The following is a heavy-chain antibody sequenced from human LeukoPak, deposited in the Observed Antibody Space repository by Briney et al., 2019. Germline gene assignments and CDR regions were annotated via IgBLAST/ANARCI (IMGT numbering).Heavy chain of an antibody. CDR3: ARDRAYYGLDY. V-gene: IGHV4-59*01. Sequence: SETLSLTCTVSGGSISGYYWSWIRQPPGKGLEWIGYIYYSGSTNYNPSLKSRVTISVDTSKNQFSLKLSSVTAADTAVYYCARDRAYYGLDYWGQGTLVTVSS. CDR2: IYYSGST. J-gene: IGHJ4*02. CDR1: GGSISGYY. D-gene: IGHD3-10*01.